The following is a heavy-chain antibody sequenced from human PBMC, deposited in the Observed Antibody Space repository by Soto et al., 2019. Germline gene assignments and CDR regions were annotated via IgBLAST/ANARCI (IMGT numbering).Heavy chain of an antibody. CDR2: ISGSGTTI. J-gene: IGHJ4*02. Sequence: PVGSLRLSCAASGFTFSSSEMNWVRQAPGKGLEWVSYISGSGTTIYYAASVKGRFTISRDNAKNSLYLQMNSLRAEDTAVYYCARELAWHYDYWGQGTLVTVSS. V-gene: IGHV3-48*03. D-gene: IGHD1-7*01. CDR1: GFTFSSSE. CDR3: ARELAWHYDY.